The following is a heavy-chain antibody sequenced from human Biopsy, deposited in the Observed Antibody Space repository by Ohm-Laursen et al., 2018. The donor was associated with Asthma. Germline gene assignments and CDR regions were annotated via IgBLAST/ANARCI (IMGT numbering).Heavy chain of an antibody. CDR1: GFVFSQSG. J-gene: IGHJ3*02. Sequence: SLRLSCTASGFVFSQSGMHWVRQAPGKGLEWVALISSDGHNKYYKDSVKGRFTISRDNSKLRLYLEISSLRVEDLAVYYCARESGQDSGGTGAFDRWGQGIMVAVSS. CDR3: ARESGQDSGGTGAFDR. D-gene: IGHD4-23*01. V-gene: IGHV3-30*03. CDR2: ISSDGHNK.